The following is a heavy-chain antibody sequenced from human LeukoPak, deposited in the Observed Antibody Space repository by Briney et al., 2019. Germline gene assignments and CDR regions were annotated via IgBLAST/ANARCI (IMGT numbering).Heavy chain of an antibody. CDR2: ISGSGGST. Sequence: GGSLRLSCAASGFTFSSYGMSWVRQAPGKGLEWVSAISGSGGSTYYADSVKGRFTISRDNAKTSLYLQMNSLRAEDTAVYYCARHLSGITGYTYGRGIDYWGQGTLVTVSS. J-gene: IGHJ4*02. CDR3: ARHLSGITGYTYGRGIDY. CDR1: GFTFSSYG. V-gene: IGHV3-23*01. D-gene: IGHD5-18*01.